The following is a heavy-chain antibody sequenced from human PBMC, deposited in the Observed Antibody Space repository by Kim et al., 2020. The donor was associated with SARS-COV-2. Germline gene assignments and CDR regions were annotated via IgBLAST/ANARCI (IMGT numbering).Heavy chain of an antibody. CDR2: IYYSGST. J-gene: IGHJ5*02. V-gene: IGHV4-30-4*01. Sequence: SETLSLTCTVSGGSISTGDYYWSWIRQPPGKDLDYIGYIYYSGSTYYNPSLKSRVTISADTSKNQFSLNLTSVTAADTAVYYCARRSGSGRLPRYVGWFDPWGQGTLVTVSS. CDR3: ARRSGSGRLPRYVGWFDP. CDR1: GGSISTGDYY. D-gene: IGHD3-10*01.